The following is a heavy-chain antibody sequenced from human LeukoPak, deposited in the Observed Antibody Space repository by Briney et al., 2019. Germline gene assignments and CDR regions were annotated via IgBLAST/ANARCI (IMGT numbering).Heavy chain of an antibody. V-gene: IGHV3-53*01. Sequence: VIYSGVSTYYADSVKGRFTISRDNSKNTLYLQMNSLRAEDTAVYYCARVQRGYSYGYDYWGQGTLVTVSS. CDR3: ARVQRGYSYGYDY. CDR2: IYSGVST. J-gene: IGHJ4*02. D-gene: IGHD5-18*01.